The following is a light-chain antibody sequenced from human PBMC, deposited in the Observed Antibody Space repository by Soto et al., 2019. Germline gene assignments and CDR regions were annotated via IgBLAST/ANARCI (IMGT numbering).Light chain of an antibody. J-gene: IGLJ1*01. CDR2: DVS. V-gene: IGLV2-14*01. CDR1: SSDVGSYIY. CDR3: VSYTSFSSYV. Sequence: QSPLTQPASVSGSPGPSISISCPGTSSDVGSYIYVSWYQHHPGKAPKLMIYDVSNRPSGVSNRFSGSKSGNTASLTISGLQAEVEAGYYCVSYTSFSSYVFGCGTKV.